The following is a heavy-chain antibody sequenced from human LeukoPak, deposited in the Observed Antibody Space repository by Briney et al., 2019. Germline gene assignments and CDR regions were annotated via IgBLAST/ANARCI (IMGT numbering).Heavy chain of an antibody. J-gene: IGHJ4*02. V-gene: IGHV3-48*02. CDR1: GFSISNYG. CDR3: ARKNEQGVTDF. CDR2: IRSDSSTK. Sequence: GGSLRLSCAGSGFSISNYGMNWVRQAPGKGLEWLSYIRSDSSTKYYADSVEGRFTISRDNAQNSLYLQMNSLRDEDSGVYFCARKNEQGVTDFWGQGALVTVSA. D-gene: IGHD1-1*01.